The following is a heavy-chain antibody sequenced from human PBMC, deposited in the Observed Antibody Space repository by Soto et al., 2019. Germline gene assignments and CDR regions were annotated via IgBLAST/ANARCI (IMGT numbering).Heavy chain of an antibody. CDR2: IYASGST. J-gene: IGHJ4*02. D-gene: IGHD2-2*01. CDR3: ARGGMVIIPTATAFDY. Sequence: SETLSLTCTVSGGSISTHYWSWIRQPAGKGLEWIGRIYASGSTNYNPSLKSRVTMSVATSKNQFSLKLSSVTAENKAIYHSARGGMVIIPTATAFDYWGQGTLVTVS. CDR1: GGSISTHY. V-gene: IGHV4-4*07.